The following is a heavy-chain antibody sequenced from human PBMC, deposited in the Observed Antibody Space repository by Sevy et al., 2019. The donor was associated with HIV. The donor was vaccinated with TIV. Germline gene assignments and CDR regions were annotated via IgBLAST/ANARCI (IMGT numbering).Heavy chain of an antibody. CDR3: AKDPGITMVRRRGWFDP. V-gene: IGHV3-23*01. CDR1: GFTFSSYA. CDR2: ISGSGGST. D-gene: IGHD3-10*01. J-gene: IGHJ5*02. Sequence: GGSLRLSCAASGFTFSSYAMSWVRQAPGKGLEWVSAISGSGGSTYYADSVKGRFTISRDNSKNTLYLQMNSLRAEDTAVYYCAKDPGITMVRRRGWFDPWGQGTLVTVSS.